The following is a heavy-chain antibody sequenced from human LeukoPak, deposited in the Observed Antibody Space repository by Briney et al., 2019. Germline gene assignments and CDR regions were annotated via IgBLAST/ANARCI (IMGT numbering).Heavy chain of an antibody. J-gene: IGHJ4*02. D-gene: IGHD3-22*01. V-gene: IGHV4-59*08. Sequence: SETLSLTCTVSGGSISSYYWSWIRQPPGKGLEWIGYIYYSGSTNYNPSLKSRVTISVDTSKNQFSLKLRSVTAADTAVYYCARRPGYYDSIDSWGQGTLVTVSS. CDR2: IYYSGST. CDR3: ARRPGYYDSIDS. CDR1: GGSISSYY.